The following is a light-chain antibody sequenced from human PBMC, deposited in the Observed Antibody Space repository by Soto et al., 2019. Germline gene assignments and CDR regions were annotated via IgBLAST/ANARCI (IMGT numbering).Light chain of an antibody. J-gene: IGKJ1*01. CDR3: LHRYTAPRT. CDR1: QRISSC. CDR2: AAS. V-gene: IGKV1-39*01. Sequence: DIQMTQSPSSLSASVGDRVTITCRASQRISSCLNWYQQKPGKAPKLLIYAASSLQSGVPSRFSGSGSGADFTVAINSVQPEGFASDYSLHRYTAPRTFGRGAKVEVK.